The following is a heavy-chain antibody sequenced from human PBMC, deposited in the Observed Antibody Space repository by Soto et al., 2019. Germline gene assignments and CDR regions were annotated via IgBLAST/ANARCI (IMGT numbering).Heavy chain of an antibody. D-gene: IGHD6-19*01. V-gene: IGHV3-48*01. J-gene: IGHJ3*02. Sequence: EVQLVESGGGLVQPGGSLRLSCAASGFTFSSYSMNWVRQAPGKGLEWVSYISSSSSTIYYADSVKGRFTISRDNAKNSLYLQMNSLRAEDTAVYYCASAGYSSGRYSFDIWGQGTMVTVSS. CDR2: ISSSSSTI. CDR1: GFTFSSYS. CDR3: ASAGYSSGRYSFDI.